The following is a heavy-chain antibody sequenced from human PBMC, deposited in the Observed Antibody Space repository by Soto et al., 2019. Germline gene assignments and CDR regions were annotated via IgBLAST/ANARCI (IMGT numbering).Heavy chain of an antibody. Sequence: GSLRLSCAASGFTFSSYAMSWVRQAPGKGLEWVSAISGSGGSTYYADSVKGRFTISRDNSKNTLYLQMNSLRAEDTAVYYCAKGSGGGRSYYYYYGMDVWGQGTTVTVSS. D-gene: IGHD2-15*01. CDR2: ISGSGGST. V-gene: IGHV3-23*01. CDR3: AKGSGGGRSYYYYYGMDV. J-gene: IGHJ6*02. CDR1: GFTFSSYA.